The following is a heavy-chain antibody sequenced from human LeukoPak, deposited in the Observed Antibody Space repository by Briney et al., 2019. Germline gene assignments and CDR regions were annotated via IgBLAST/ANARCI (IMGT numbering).Heavy chain of an antibody. CDR3: SPPRGDSSGYYYVY. Sequence: GGPLRLSCTASGLTFSSYVMSWVRQAPGKGLEWVSTISATGGSTFYADSVRGRFTISRDNSRSTLYLQMNSPRAEDTATYYCSPPRGDSSGYYYVYWGQGTLVTVSS. J-gene: IGHJ4*02. D-gene: IGHD3-22*01. CDR2: ISATGGST. V-gene: IGHV3-23*01. CDR1: GLTFSSYV.